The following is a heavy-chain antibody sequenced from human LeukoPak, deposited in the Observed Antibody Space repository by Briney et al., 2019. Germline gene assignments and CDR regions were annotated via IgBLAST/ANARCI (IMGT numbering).Heavy chain of an antibody. D-gene: IGHD2-15*01. Sequence: ASVKVSCKASGYTFTSYAMHWVRQAPGQGLEWMGIINPSGGSTSYGQKFQGRVTMSRDTSTSTVYMELSSLRSEDTAVYYCARVRADGGKGDRAIDYWGQGTLVTVSS. CDR1: GYTFTSYA. CDR3: ARVRADGGKGDRAIDY. V-gene: IGHV1-46*01. CDR2: INPSGGST. J-gene: IGHJ4*02.